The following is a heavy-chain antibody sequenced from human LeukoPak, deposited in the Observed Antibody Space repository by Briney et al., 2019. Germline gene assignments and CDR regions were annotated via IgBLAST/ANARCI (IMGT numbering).Heavy chain of an antibody. J-gene: IGHJ4*02. CDR2: ISSNGGST. CDR1: GFTFSSYA. V-gene: IGHV3-64*01. Sequence: GGSLRLSCAASGFTFSSYAMHWVRQAPGKGLEYVSAISSNGGSTYYANSVKGRFTISRDNSKNTLYLQMNSLRAEDTAVYYCAKDLGSSGSYIPFDYWGQGTLVTVSS. D-gene: IGHD3-10*01. CDR3: AKDLGSSGSYIPFDY.